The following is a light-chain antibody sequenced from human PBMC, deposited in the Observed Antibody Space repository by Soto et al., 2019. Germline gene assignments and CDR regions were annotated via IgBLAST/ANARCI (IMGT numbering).Light chain of an antibody. CDR2: EVT. V-gene: IGLV2-8*01. J-gene: IGLJ2*01. Sequence: QSALTQPPSASGSPGQSVTISCSGTSSDVGGYNYVSWYQQYPGKAPKLMIYEVTKRPSGVPDRFSGSKSGNTASLTVSGLQADDEAYYFCSSYAGINNLVFGGGTKVTVL. CDR3: SSYAGINNLV. CDR1: SSDVGGYNY.